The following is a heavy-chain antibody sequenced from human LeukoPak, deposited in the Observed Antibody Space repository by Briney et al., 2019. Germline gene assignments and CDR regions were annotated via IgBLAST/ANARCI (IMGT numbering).Heavy chain of an antibody. CDR1: GVSISSGGYY. CDR2: IYYSGST. Sequence: SETLSLTCTVSGVSISSGGYYWSWIRQHPGKGLEWIGYIYYSGSTYYNPSLKSRVTISVDTSKNQFSLKLSSVTAADTAVYYCAREYPYGMDVWGQGTTVTVSS. V-gene: IGHV4-31*03. D-gene: IGHD2-2*02. J-gene: IGHJ6*02. CDR3: AREYPYGMDV.